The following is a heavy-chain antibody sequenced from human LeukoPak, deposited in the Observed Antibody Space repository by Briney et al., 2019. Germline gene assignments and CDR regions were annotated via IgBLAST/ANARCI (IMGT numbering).Heavy chain of an antibody. J-gene: IGHJ4*02. D-gene: IGHD4-17*01. Sequence: PSETLSLTCTVSGYSISSGYYWGWIRQPPGKGLEWIGNTYHSGSTYSNPSLKSRVIISVDTSKNQFSLKLSSVTAADTAVYYCARAPDYGDLFDYWGQGTLVTVSS. CDR2: TYHSGST. CDR3: ARAPDYGDLFDY. CDR1: GYSISSGYY. V-gene: IGHV4-38-2*02.